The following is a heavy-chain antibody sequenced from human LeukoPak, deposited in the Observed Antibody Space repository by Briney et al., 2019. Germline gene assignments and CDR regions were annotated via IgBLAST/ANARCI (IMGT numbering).Heavy chain of an antibody. CDR2: TYSRSKLYN. V-gene: IGHV6-1*01. CDR3: ARGTSSGWYYSFDY. Sequence: SQTLSLTCAISGDSVSSNSAAWNWIRQSPSRGLEWLGRTYSRSKLYNDYAVSVKSRITINPDTSKNQFSLQLNSVTPEDSAVYYCARGTSSGWYYSFDYWGQGTLVTVSS. D-gene: IGHD6-19*01. CDR1: GDSVSSNSAA. J-gene: IGHJ4*02.